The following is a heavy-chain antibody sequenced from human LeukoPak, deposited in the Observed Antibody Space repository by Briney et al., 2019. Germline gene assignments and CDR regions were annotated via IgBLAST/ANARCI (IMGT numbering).Heavy chain of an antibody. Sequence: PRASVKVSCKASGYTFTGYYMHWVRQAPGQGLEWMGWINPNSGGTNYAQKFQGRVTMTRDTSISTAYMELSRLRSDDTAVYYCATHPSDYDSSGYYYDYWYYFDYWGQGTLVTVSS. D-gene: IGHD3-22*01. CDR2: INPNSGGT. J-gene: IGHJ4*02. V-gene: IGHV1-2*02. CDR3: ATHPSDYDSSGYYYDYWYYFDY. CDR1: GYTFTGYY.